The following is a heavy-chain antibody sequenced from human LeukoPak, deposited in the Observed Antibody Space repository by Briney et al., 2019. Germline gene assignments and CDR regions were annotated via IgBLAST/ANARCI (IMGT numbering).Heavy chain of an antibody. V-gene: IGHV1-2*02. J-gene: IGHJ4*02. CDR1: GSTFSGHY. Sequence: ASVKVSRTSSGSTFSGHYLHWARHPPGPGLGLMGCINCNTGDIKSAQTFSARVIMTRDTSINTDYMYLHSLTSRDTAVDYCAKWAGNWFGGLWEVPLFDYWGQGSPVTVSS. D-gene: IGHD3-10*01. CDR2: INCNTGDI. CDR3: AKWAGNWFGGLWEVPLFDY.